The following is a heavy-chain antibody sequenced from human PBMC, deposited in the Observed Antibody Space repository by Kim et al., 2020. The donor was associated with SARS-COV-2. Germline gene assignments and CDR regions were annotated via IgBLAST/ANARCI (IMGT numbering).Heavy chain of an antibody. J-gene: IGHJ6*02. CDR2: IDWDDDK. CDR1: GFSLSTSGMC. V-gene: IGHV2-70*01. Sequence: SGPTLVNPTQTLTLTCTFSGFSLSTSGMCVSWIRQPPGKALEWLALIDWDDDKYYSTSLKTRLTITKDTSKNQVVLTMTNMDPVDTATYYCVRMYYYDSSGYPYGMDVWGQGATVTVSS. D-gene: IGHD3-22*01. CDR3: VRMYYYDSSGYPYGMDV.